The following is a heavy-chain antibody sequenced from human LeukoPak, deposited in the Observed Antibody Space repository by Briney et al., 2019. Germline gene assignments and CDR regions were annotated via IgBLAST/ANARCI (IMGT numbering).Heavy chain of an antibody. CDR1: GGSISSGGYY. J-gene: IGHJ4*02. Sequence: SETLSLTCTVSGGSISSGGYYWRWIRQHPGKGLEWIGYIYYSGSTYYNPSLKSRVTISVDTSKNQFSLKLSSVTAADTAVYYCARDGISGTFDYWGQGTLVTVSS. D-gene: IGHD3-10*01. V-gene: IGHV4-31*03. CDR2: IYYSGST. CDR3: ARDGISGTFDY.